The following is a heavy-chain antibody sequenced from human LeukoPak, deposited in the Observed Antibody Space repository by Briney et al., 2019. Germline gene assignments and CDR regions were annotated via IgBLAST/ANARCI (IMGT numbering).Heavy chain of an antibody. J-gene: IGHJ4*02. CDR2: IYPDNSDT. CDR1: GYSFTSYW. CDR3: ARHRGMVHTGINFDY. D-gene: IGHD3-10*01. V-gene: IGHV5-51*01. Sequence: GESLKISCKGSGYSFTSYWIGWVRQMPGKGLEWMGIIYPDNSDTRYSPSFQGQVTISADMSISTAYLQWSSLRASDTAMYYCARHRGMVHTGINFDYWGQGTLVTVSS.